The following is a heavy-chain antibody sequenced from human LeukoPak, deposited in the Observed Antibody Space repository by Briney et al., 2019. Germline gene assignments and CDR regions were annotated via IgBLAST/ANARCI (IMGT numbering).Heavy chain of an antibody. J-gene: IGHJ4*02. CDR2: ISSDGSST. CDR3: ARDYGEGGYYFDY. Sequence: GGSVRLSCAASGFTFSTYWMHWVRQAPGKGLVWLSRISSDGSSTNYADSVKGRFTISRDNAKNTLYLQMNSLRAEDTAVYYCARDYGEGGYYFDYWGQGTLLTVYS. V-gene: IGHV3-74*01. CDR1: GFTFSTYW. D-gene: IGHD4-17*01.